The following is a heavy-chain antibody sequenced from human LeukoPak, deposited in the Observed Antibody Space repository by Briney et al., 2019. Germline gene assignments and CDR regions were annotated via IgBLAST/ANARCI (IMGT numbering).Heavy chain of an antibody. CDR1: GGTFRSYA. CDR3: ARVPPVNPNWFDP. Sequence: GASVKVSCKASGGTFRSYAISWVRQAPGQGLEWMGRIIPIFGTANYAQKFQGRVTITTDESTSTAYMELSSLRSEDTAVYYCARVPPVNPNWFDPWGQGTLVTVSS. V-gene: IGHV1-69*05. CDR2: IIPIFGTA. J-gene: IGHJ5*02.